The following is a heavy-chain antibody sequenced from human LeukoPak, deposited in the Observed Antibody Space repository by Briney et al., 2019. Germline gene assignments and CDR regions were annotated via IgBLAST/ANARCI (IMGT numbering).Heavy chain of an antibody. Sequence: ASVKVSCKASGYRFTDYYIHWVRQAPGQGLEWMGWINPNSGGTRYAQKFQGRVTMTRDTSITTAYMEVSRLRSDDTAVYYCASSYYYDSSGYYSYAHWGQGTLVTVSS. CDR3: ASSYYYDSSGYYSYAH. CDR2: INPNSGGT. J-gene: IGHJ4*02. D-gene: IGHD3-22*01. CDR1: GYRFTDYY. V-gene: IGHV1-2*02.